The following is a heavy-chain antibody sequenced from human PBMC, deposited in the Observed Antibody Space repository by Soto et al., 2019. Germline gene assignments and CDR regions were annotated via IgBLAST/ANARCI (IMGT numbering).Heavy chain of an antibody. Sequence: GGSLRLSCAASGFTFSSYSMNWVRQAPGKGLEGVSYISSSSSTIYYADSVKGRFTISRDNAKNSLYLQMNSLRAEDAVLYYCARASVLAGVDYWALRTLVPVSS. CDR3: ARASVLAGVDY. CDR2: ISSSSSTI. CDR1: GFTFSSYS. J-gene: IGHJ4*01. V-gene: IGHV3-48*01.